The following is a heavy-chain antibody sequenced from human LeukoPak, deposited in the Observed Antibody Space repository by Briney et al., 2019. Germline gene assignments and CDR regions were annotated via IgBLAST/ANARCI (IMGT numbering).Heavy chain of an antibody. CDR3: ARPDRVGYCSGGSCYSGPNWFDP. CDR1: GYTFTGYY. V-gene: IGHV1-2*02. Sequence: ASVKVSRKASGYTFTGYYMHWVRQAPGQGLEWMGWINPNSGGTNYAQKFQGRVTMTRDTSISTAYMELSRLRSDDTAVYYCARPDRVGYCSGGSCYSGPNWFDPWGQGTLVTVSS. CDR2: INPNSGGT. D-gene: IGHD2-15*01. J-gene: IGHJ5*02.